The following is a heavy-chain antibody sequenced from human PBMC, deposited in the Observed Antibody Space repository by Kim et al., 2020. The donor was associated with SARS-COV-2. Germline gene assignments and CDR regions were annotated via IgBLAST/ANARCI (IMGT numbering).Heavy chain of an antibody. J-gene: IGHJ4*02. D-gene: IGHD2-2*01. V-gene: IGHV1-2*02. CDR3: AREDCSSTSCLYYFDY. Sequence: ASVKVSCKASGYTFTGYYMHWVRQAPGQGLEWMGWINPNSGGTNYAQKFQGRVTMTRDTSISTAYMELSRLRSDDTAVYYCAREDCSSTSCLYYFDYWGQGTLVTVSS. CDR1: GYTFTGYY. CDR2: INPNSGGT.